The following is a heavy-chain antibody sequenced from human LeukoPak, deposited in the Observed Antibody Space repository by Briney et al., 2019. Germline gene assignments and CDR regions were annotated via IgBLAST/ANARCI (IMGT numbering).Heavy chain of an antibody. Sequence: SETLSLTCTVSGGSISSGNYYWSWIRKPAGKGLEWIGRIYTSGSTNYNPSLKSRVTISVDTSKNQFSLKLSSVTAADTAVYYCARDRYYYDSSGYYYLSIWGQGTLVTVSS. V-gene: IGHV4-61*02. D-gene: IGHD3-22*01. CDR3: ARDRYYYDSSGYYYLSI. CDR2: IYTSGST. CDR1: GGSISSGNYY. J-gene: IGHJ4*02.